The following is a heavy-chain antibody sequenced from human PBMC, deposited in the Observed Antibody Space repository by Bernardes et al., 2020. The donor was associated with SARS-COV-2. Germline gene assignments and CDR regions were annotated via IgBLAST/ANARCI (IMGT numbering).Heavy chain of an antibody. J-gene: IGHJ4*02. CDR2: MNPNSGNT. Sequence: SVKVSCKASGYTFTSYDINWVRQATGQGLEWMGWMNPNSGNTGHAQKFQGRVTMTRNNSISTAYMELSSLRSEDTAVYYCARSVSIAAAGNDYWGQGPLVTVSS. D-gene: IGHD6-13*01. V-gene: IGHV1-8*01. CDR1: GYTFTSYD. CDR3: ARSVSIAAAGNDY.